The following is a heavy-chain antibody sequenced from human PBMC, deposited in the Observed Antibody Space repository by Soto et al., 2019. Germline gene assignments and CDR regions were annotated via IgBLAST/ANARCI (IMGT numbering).Heavy chain of an antibody. CDR2: ISSSSSTI. CDR1: GFTFSSYS. CDR3: ARVSLGYSYGYWYFDL. Sequence: GGSLRLSCAASGFTFSSYSMNWVRQAPGKGLEWVSYISSSSSTIYYADSVKGRFTISRDNAKNSLYLQMNSLRDEDTAVYYCARVSLGYSYGYWYFDLWGRGTLVTVSS. V-gene: IGHV3-48*02. D-gene: IGHD5-18*01. J-gene: IGHJ2*01.